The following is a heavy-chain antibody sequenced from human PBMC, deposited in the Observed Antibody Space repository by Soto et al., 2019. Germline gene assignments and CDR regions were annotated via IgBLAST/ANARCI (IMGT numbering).Heavy chain of an antibody. Sequence: SETLSLTCTVSSGSISSYNWNWVRQPPGKGLEWIGFINYSGSTHYNPSLKSRVTISLDTSKNQFSLKLDSVTAADTAVYYCARENYYALDYWGPGTLVTVSS. D-gene: IGHD3-10*01. J-gene: IGHJ4*02. CDR3: ARENYYALDY. CDR2: INYSGST. CDR1: SGSISSYN. V-gene: IGHV4-59*01.